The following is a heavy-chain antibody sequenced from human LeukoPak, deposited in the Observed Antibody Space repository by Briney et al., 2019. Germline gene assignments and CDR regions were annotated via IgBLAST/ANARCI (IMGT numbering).Heavy chain of an antibody. CDR2: IYYSGDT. J-gene: IGHJ4*02. CDR3: ARADLGYMEGWY. Sequence: PSETLSLTCTVSGGSISTSYYWGWIRQPPGKELEWIGSIYYSGDTYYNPSLKSRVTVSMDTSKNQVSLKLSSVTAADTAVYYCARADLGYMEGWYWGQGTLVTVSS. D-gene: IGHD5-24*01. CDR1: GGSISTSYY. V-gene: IGHV4-39*07.